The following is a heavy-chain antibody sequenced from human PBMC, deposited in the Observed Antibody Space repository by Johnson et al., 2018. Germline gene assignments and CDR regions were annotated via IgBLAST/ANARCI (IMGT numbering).Heavy chain of an antibody. CDR1: GGSISSSSYY. CDR2: IYYSGST. CDR3: ARWASSGGSGAAFDI. Sequence: QVQLQESGPGLVKPSETLSLTCTVSGGSISSSSYYWGWIRQPPGQGLEWIGSIYYSGSTSYIPSLKSRVTISVDTPKNQFSLKLSSVTAAATAVYYCARWASSGGSGAAFDIWGQGTMVTVSS. D-gene: IGHD6-19*01. V-gene: IGHV4-39*07. J-gene: IGHJ3*02.